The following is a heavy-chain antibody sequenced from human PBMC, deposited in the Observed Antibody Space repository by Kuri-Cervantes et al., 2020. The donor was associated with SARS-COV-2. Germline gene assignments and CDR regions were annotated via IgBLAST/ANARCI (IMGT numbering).Heavy chain of an antibody. CDR1: GFTFSSYA. CDR3: SLSSSSVYYYYMDV. Sequence: GGSLRLSCAASGFTFSSYAMHWVRQAPGKGLGWVSAISGSGGSTYYADSVKGRFTISRDNSKNTLYLQMNSLRAEDTAVYYCSLSSSSVYYYYMDVWGKGTTVTVSS. D-gene: IGHD6-13*01. J-gene: IGHJ6*03. V-gene: IGHV3-23*01. CDR2: ISGSGGST.